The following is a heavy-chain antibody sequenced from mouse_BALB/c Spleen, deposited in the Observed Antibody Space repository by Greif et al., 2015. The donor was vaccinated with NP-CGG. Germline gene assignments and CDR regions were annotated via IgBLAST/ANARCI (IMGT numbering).Heavy chain of an antibody. Sequence: EVKLMESGGGLVKPGGSLKLSCAASGFTFSSYAMSWVRQTPEKRLEWVATISSGGSYTYYPDSVKGRFTISRDNAKNTLYLQMSSLRSEDTAMYYCARHLGLEYGNYGFDYWGQGTTLTVSS. CDR2: ISSGGSYT. J-gene: IGHJ2*01. CDR1: GFTFSSYA. V-gene: IGHV5-9-3*01. CDR3: ARHLGLEYGNYGFDY. D-gene: IGHD2-10*02.